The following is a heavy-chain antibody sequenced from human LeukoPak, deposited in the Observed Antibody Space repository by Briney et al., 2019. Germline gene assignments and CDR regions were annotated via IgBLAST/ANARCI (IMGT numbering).Heavy chain of an antibody. CDR1: GFTFSSYS. J-gene: IGHJ4*02. CDR3: AGHLYSSSHYLDC. CDR2: ISYDGSNR. V-gene: IGHV3-30-3*01. D-gene: IGHD6-13*01. Sequence: PGGSLRLSCAASGFTFSSYSMHWVRQAPGKGLEWVAVISYDGSNRYYADSVKGRFTISRDTSKNTLYLQMNRRRAEDTAMYYCAGHLYSSSHYLDCWGQGTLVIVSS.